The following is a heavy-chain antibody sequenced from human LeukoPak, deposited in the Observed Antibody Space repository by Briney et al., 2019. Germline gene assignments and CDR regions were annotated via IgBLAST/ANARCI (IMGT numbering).Heavy chain of an antibody. CDR1: GYTFTSYA. CDR2: IIPILGIA. Sequence: ASVKVSCKASGYTFTSYAISWVRQAPGQGLEWMGRIIPILGIANYAQKFQGRVTITADKSTSTAYMELSSLRSEDTAVYYCARDLQTTVTTPPGYWGQGTLVTVSS. CDR3: ARDLQTTVTTPPGY. D-gene: IGHD4-17*01. J-gene: IGHJ4*02. V-gene: IGHV1-69*04.